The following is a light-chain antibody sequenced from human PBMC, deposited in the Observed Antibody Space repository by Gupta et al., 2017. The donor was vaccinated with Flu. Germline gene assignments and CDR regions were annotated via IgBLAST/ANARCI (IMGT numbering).Light chain of an antibody. V-gene: IGLV3-1*01. CDR2: QDN. CDR1: KLADKY. Sequence: SYDLTQSPSVSVSPGQTATILCSGDKLADKYVSWYQQRAGQSPVLVIYQDNKRPSGIPDRITASNFGNTATLNISGARTTDEADFFCQAWATNIYVFGAGTKVTVL. CDR3: QAWATNIYV. J-gene: IGLJ1*01.